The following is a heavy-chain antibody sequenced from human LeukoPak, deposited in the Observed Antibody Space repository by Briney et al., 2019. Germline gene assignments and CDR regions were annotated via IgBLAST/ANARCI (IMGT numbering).Heavy chain of an antibody. Sequence: GGSLRLSCAASGFTFSSYSMNWVRQAPGKGLEWVSSISSSSSYVYYADSVKGRFTISRDNAKNSLYLQMNSLRAEDTAVYYCARDQSITMVRGITRAPPKYWGQGTLVTVSS. D-gene: IGHD3-10*01. V-gene: IGHV3-21*01. CDR3: ARDQSITMVRGITRAPPKY. J-gene: IGHJ4*02. CDR2: ISSSSSYV. CDR1: GFTFSSYS.